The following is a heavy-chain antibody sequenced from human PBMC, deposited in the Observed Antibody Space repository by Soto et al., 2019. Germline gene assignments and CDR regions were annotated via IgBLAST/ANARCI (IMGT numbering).Heavy chain of an antibody. CDR3: AKDHFSSSGWYGKYYAAYYYGMDV. Sequence: PGGSLRLSCAASGFTFSSYGMHWVRQAPGKGLEWVAVISYDGSNKYYADSVKGRFTISRDNSKNTLYLQMNSLRAEDTAVYYCAKDHFSSSGWYGKYYAAYYYGMDVWGQGTTVTVSS. D-gene: IGHD6-19*01. CDR2: ISYDGSNK. V-gene: IGHV3-30*18. J-gene: IGHJ6*02. CDR1: GFTFSSYG.